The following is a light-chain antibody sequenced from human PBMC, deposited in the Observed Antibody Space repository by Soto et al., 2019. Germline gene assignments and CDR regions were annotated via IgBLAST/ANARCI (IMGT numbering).Light chain of an antibody. CDR1: QNLLYSPNNKNY. V-gene: IGKV4-1*01. Sequence: DFVMTQSPDSLAVSLGERATINCKSSQNLLYSPNNKNYLSWFQQKPGQPPKLLIYWASTRESGVPDRFSGSGFGTDFPLDSRSLQAEDVAVYYCQQHYSLPLAFGGGTRVEVK. J-gene: IGKJ4*01. CDR2: WAS. CDR3: QQHYSLPLA.